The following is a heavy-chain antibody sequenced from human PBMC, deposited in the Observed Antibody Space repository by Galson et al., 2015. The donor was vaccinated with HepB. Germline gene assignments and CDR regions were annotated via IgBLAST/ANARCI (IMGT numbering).Heavy chain of an antibody. D-gene: IGHD4-17*01. CDR1: GYTFTGYY. J-gene: IGHJ6*03. CDR3: ARVRTVTTAYYYYMDV. Sequence: SVKVSCKASGYTFTGYYMHWVRQAPGQGLEWMGRINPNSGGTNYAQKFQGRVTMTRDTSISTACMELSRLRSDDTAVYYCARVRTVTTAYYYYMDVWGKGTTVTVSS. V-gene: IGHV1-2*06. CDR2: INPNSGGT.